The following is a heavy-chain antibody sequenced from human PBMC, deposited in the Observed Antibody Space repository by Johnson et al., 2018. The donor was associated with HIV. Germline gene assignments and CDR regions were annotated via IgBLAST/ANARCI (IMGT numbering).Heavy chain of an antibody. CDR3: AKDMVRGFLGDAFDI. J-gene: IGHJ3*02. V-gene: IGHV3-30-3*01. Sequence: QVQLVESGGGVVQPGRSLRLSCAASGFTFSSYAMHWVRQAPGKGLEWVAVISYDGSNKYYADSVKGRFTNSRDNSKNTLYLQMNSLRAEDTAVYYCAKDMVRGFLGDAFDIWGQGTMVTVAS. D-gene: IGHD3-10*01. CDR1: GFTFSSYA. CDR2: ISYDGSNK.